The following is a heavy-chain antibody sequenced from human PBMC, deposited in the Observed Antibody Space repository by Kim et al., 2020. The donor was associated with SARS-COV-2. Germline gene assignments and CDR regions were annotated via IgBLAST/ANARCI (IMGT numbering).Heavy chain of an antibody. CDR2: ISYDGSNK. CDR3: AKAQQLPLVYYYYGMDV. Sequence: GGSLRRSCAASGFTFSSYGMHWVRQAPGKGLEWVAVISYDGSNKYYADSVKGRFTISRDNSKNTLYLQMNSLRAEDTAVYYCAKAQQLPLVYYYYGMDVWGQGTTVTVSS. D-gene: IGHD6-13*01. J-gene: IGHJ6*02. V-gene: IGHV3-30*18. CDR1: GFTFSSYG.